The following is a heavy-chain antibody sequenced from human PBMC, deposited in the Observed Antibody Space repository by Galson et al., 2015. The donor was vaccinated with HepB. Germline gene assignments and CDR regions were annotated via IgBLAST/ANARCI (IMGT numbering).Heavy chain of an antibody. CDR2: IDWDDDK. CDR1: GFSLSTSGMR. CDR3: ARTYTTSPNWYFDL. J-gene: IGHJ2*01. Sequence: PALVKPTQTLTLTCTFSGFSLSTSGMRVSWIRQPPGKALEWLARIDWDDDKFYKTSLKTRLTISKDTSKNQVVLTVTNMDPVDTATYYCARTYTTSPNWYFDLWGRGTLVTVSS. D-gene: IGHD2-2*02. V-gene: IGHV2-70*04.